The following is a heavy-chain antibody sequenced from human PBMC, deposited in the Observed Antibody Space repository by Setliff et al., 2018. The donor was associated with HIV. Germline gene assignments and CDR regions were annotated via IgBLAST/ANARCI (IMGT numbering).Heavy chain of an antibody. J-gene: IGHJ4*02. CDR1: GGSISTSSYY. D-gene: IGHD6-19*01. CDR3: ASQGRSGWLWGGFVS. Sequence: SETLSLTCNASGGSISTSSYYWIWVRQPPGEGLEWIGNIYYSGSTYYNPSLQSRITISVDTSQNQFSLKVSSVTASDTAVYYCASQGRSGWLWGGFVSWGQGTLVTVSS. CDR2: IYYSGST. V-gene: IGHV4-39*01.